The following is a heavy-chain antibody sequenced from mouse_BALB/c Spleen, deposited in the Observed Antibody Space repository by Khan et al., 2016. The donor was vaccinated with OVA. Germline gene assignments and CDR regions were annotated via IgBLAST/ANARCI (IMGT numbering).Heavy chain of an antibody. J-gene: IGHJ3*01. CDR1: GYTFTDYF. CDR3: ARKGDDGYFLTY. D-gene: IGHD2-3*01. Sequence: VQLQQSGPELVKPGASVKMSCKASGYTFTDYFISWVKQRIGQGLEWIGEIFPGSGSTYYNEKFKGKATLTVDKSSNTAYMQLSSLTSEDSAVYFCARKGDDGYFLTYWGQGTMVTVSA. CDR2: IFPGSGST. V-gene: IGHV1-77*01.